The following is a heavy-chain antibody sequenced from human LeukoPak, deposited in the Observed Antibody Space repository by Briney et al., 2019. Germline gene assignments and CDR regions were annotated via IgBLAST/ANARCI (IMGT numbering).Heavy chain of an antibody. CDR2: ISYDGSNK. CDR1: GFTFSSYG. CDR3: AKDRYYFDY. V-gene: IGHV3-30*18. Sequence: QPGGSLRLSCAASGFTFSSYGMHCVRQAPGKGLEWVAVISYDGSNKYYADSVKGRFTISRDNSKNTLYLQMNSLRAEDTAVYYCAKDRYYFDYWGQGTLVTVSS. J-gene: IGHJ4*02.